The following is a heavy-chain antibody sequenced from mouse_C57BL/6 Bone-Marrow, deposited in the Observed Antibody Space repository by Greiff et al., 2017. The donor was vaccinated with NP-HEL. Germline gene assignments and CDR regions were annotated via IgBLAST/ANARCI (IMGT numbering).Heavy chain of an antibody. CDR1: GYTFTSYW. CDR2: IDPSDSYT. J-gene: IGHJ2*01. CDR3: ARIDGYFYFDY. D-gene: IGHD2-3*01. V-gene: IGHV1-69*01. Sequence: QVQLKQPGAELVMPGASVKLSCKASGYTFTSYWMHWVKQRPGQGLEWIGEIDPSDSYTNYNQKFKGKSTLTVDKSSSTAYMQLSSLTSEDSAVYYCARIDGYFYFDYWGQGTTLTVSS.